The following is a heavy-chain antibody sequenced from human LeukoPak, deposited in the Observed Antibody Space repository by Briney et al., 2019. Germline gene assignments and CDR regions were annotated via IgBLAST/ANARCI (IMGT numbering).Heavy chain of an antibody. Sequence: PSETLSLTCTVSGDSISTSNSYWGWIRQPPGKGLEWIGSIYYSGNAYYNASLKSRVTISVDTSKNQFSLKLSSVTAADTAVYYCARGDYDSSGSFDYWGQGTLVTVSS. D-gene: IGHD3-22*01. CDR1: GDSISTSNSY. CDR3: ARGDYDSSGSFDY. V-gene: IGHV4-39*07. J-gene: IGHJ4*02. CDR2: IYYSGNA.